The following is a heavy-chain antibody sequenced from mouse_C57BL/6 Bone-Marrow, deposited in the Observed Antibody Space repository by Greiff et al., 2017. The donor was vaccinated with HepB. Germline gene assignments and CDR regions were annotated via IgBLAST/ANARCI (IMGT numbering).Heavy chain of an antibody. CDR3: AFYDGYCYYAMEC. D-gene: IGHD2-3*01. J-gene: IGHJ4*01. CDR2: IHPNSGST. Sequence: QVQLQQPGAELVKPGASVKLSCKASGYTFTSYWMYWVKQRPGQGLEWIGMIHPNSGSTNYNEKFKSKATLTVDKSSSTAYMQLSSLTSEDSAVYYCAFYDGYCYYAMECWGQGTSVTVSS. CDR1: GYTFTSYW. V-gene: IGHV1-64*01.